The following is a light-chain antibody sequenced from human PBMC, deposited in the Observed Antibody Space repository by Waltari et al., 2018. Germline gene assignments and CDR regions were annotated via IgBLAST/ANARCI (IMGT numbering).Light chain of an antibody. CDR1: QSIDSW. Sequence: DIQMTQSPSTLSASVGDRVTITCRASQSIDSWLAWYQQRPGKVPKPLIYKASSLESGVPSRFSGSGSRTQFTLTISSLQPHDFATYYCQHYKTSSLPFGQGTKVEI. CDR3: QHYKTSSLP. CDR2: KAS. V-gene: IGKV1-5*03. J-gene: IGKJ1*01.